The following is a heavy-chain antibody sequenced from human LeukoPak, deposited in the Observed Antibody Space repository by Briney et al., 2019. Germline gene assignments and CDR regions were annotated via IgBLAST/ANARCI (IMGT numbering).Heavy chain of an antibody. CDR2: ISSSSSYI. CDR1: GFTFSSYN. Sequence: GGSLRLSCAASGFTFSSYNMNWVRQAPGKGLEWVSSISSSSSYIYYADSVKGRFTISRDNAKKSPYLQMNSLRAEDTAVYYCARDRLIGYFDWLSVGEIDYWGQGTLVTVSS. V-gene: IGHV3-21*01. D-gene: IGHD3-9*01. CDR3: ARDRLIGYFDWLSVGEIDY. J-gene: IGHJ4*02.